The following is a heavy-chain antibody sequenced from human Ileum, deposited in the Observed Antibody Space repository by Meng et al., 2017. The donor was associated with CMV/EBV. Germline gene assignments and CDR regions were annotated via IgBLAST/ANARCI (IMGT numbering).Heavy chain of an antibody. D-gene: IGHD3-22*01. Sequence: GESLKISCEASAFTFSRFSMNWVRQAPGKGLEGVSSISSGSSLTYYADSVKGRFTISRDNAKNSLYLQMNSLRVEDTAVYYCARRYYDDSNGYPALGYWGQGTLVTVSS. J-gene: IGHJ4*02. V-gene: IGHV3-21*01. CDR2: ISSGSSLT. CDR1: AFTFSRFS. CDR3: ARRYYDDSNGYPALGY.